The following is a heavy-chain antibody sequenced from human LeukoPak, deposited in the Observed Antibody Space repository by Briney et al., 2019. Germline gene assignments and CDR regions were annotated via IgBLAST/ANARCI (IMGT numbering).Heavy chain of an antibody. CDR2: INHSGST. D-gene: IGHD6-19*01. Sequence: KPSETLSLTCAVYGGSFSGYYWSWIRQPPGKGLEWIGEINHSGSTNYNPSLKSRVTISVDTSKNQFSLKLSSVTAADTAVYYCARVAAIAVAGTTAPYYYYYGMDAWGKGTTVTVSS. J-gene: IGHJ6*04. V-gene: IGHV4-34*01. CDR3: ARVAAIAVAGTTAPYYYYYGMDA. CDR1: GGSFSGYY.